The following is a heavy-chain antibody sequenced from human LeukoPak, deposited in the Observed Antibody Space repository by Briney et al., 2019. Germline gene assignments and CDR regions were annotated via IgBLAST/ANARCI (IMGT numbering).Heavy chain of an antibody. Sequence: SETLSLTCTVSSGSISSDYWSWIRQAAGKGLEWIGRIYISGSTNYNPSFKSRVTISLDKSKKQFSLNLNSVTAADTAVYYCARSGTYGSGSNRHTTLDYWGQGALVTVSS. V-gene: IGHV4-4*07. CDR3: ARSGTYGSGSNRHTTLDY. J-gene: IGHJ4*02. CDR2: IYISGST. D-gene: IGHD3-10*01. CDR1: SGSISSDY.